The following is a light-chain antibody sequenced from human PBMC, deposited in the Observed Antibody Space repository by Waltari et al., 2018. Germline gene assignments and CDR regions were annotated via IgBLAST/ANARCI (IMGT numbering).Light chain of an antibody. CDR3: CSYAGSYTWV. Sequence: QSALTQARSVSGSPGQSVTISCTGTRSDVGGYNYVSWYQQYPGKAPKLMIYDVTKRPSGVPDRFSGSKSGNTASLTISGLQAEDEADYYCCSYAGSYTWVFGGGTKLTVL. J-gene: IGLJ3*02. CDR1: RSDVGGYNY. V-gene: IGLV2-11*01. CDR2: DVT.